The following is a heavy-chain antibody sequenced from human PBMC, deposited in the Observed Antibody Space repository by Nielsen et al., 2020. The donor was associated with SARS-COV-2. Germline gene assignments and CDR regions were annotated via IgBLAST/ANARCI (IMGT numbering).Heavy chain of an antibody. CDR3: TRGGSSGYYYSYFDY. D-gene: IGHD3-22*01. J-gene: IGHJ4*02. CDR2: ISSSSSTI. Sequence: GESLKISCAASGFTFSSYSMNWVRQAPGKGLEWVSYISSSSSTIYYADSVKGRFTISRDNAKNSLYLQMNSLRAEDTAVYYCTRGGSSGYYYSYFDYWGQGTLVTVSS. V-gene: IGHV3-48*01. CDR1: GFTFSSYS.